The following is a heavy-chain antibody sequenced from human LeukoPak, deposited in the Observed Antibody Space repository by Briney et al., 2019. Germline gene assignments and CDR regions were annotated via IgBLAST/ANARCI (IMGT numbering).Heavy chain of an antibody. J-gene: IGHJ4*02. CDR3: ARGTVGRTYCGGDCYSPIDY. Sequence: PSQTLSLTCTVSGVSISSGSYYWRWIRQPGGKGLEWIGRMYRSGNTNYNPSLKSRVTISVDTSKHQFSLKLSSVTAADTAVYYCARGTVGRTYCGGDCYSPIDYWGQGSLVTVSS. V-gene: IGHV4-61*02. CDR2: MYRSGNT. D-gene: IGHD2-21*01. CDR1: GVSISSGSYY.